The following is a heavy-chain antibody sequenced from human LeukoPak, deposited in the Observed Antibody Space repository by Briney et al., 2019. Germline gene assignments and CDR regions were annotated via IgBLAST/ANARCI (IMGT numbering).Heavy chain of an antibody. J-gene: IGHJ4*02. D-gene: IGHD2-21*01. CDR2: ISSSGSTI. V-gene: IGHV3-11*01. CDR1: GFTFSDYY. CDR3: ARSLRKHIVVVIAIPDPYFDY. Sequence: GGSLRLSCAASGFTFSDYYMSWIRQAPGKGLEWVSYISSSGSTIYYADSVEGRFTISRDNAKNSLYLQMNSLRAEDTAVYYCARSLRKHIVVVIAIPDPYFDYWGQGTLVTVSS.